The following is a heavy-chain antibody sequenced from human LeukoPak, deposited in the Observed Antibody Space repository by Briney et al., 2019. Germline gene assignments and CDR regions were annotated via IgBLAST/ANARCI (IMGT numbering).Heavy chain of an antibody. D-gene: IGHD5-24*01. CDR2: IYSGGST. J-gene: IGHJ3*02. Sequence: GGSLRLSCAASGFTVSSNYVSWVRQAPGKGLEWVSVIYSGGSTYYADSVKGRFTISRDNSKNTLYLQMNSLRAEDTAVYYRARDGIQDDYDAFDIWGQGTMVTVSS. V-gene: IGHV3-66*02. CDR3: ARDGIQDDYDAFDI. CDR1: GFTVSSNY.